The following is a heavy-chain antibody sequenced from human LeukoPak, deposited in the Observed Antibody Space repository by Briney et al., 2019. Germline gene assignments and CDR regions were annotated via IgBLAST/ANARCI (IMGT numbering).Heavy chain of an antibody. CDR1: GFTFSSYN. CDR3: ARDLYYYDSSGPLYYMDV. D-gene: IGHD3-22*01. V-gene: IGHV3-48*04. Sequence: GSLRLSCVASGFTFSSYNMNWVRQAPGKGLEWLSYISSSGSVRHYADSVKGRFTISRDNAKSSLYLQMNSLRVEDTAVYYCARDLYYYDSSGPLYYMDVWGKGTTVTVSS. CDR2: ISSSGSVR. J-gene: IGHJ6*03.